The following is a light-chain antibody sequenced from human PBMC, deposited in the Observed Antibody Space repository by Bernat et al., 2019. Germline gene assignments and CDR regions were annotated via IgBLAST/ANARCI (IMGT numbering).Light chain of an antibody. CDR1: SSDVGSYNV. CDR3: CSYAGSSTWV. V-gene: IGLV2-23*02. CDR2: EVS. Sequence: QSALTQPASVSGSPGQSITISCTGTSSDVGSYNVFSWYQQHPGKAPKLMIYEVSKRPSGVSNRFSGSKSGNTASLTISGLQAEDEADYYCCSYAGSSTWVFGGGTKLTVL. J-gene: IGLJ3*02.